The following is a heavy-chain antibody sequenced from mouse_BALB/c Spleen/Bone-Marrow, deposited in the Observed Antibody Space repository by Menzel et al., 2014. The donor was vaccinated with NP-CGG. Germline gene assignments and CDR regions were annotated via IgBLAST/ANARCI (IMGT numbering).Heavy chain of an antibody. CDR1: GYTFTSYW. Sequence: QFQLQQSGAELAKPGASVKMSCKASGYTFTSYWMHWVKQRPGQGLEWIGYINPSTGYTEYNQKFKDKATLTADKSSSTAYMNLSSLTAEDYAVYYGARGKVYGYVGFAYWGQGTLVTGSA. CDR3: ARGKVYGYVGFAY. J-gene: IGHJ3*01. CDR2: INPSTGYT. V-gene: IGHV1-7*01. D-gene: IGHD1-2*01.